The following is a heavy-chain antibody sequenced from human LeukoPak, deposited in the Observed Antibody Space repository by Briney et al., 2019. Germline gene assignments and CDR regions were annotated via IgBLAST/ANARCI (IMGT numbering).Heavy chain of an antibody. Sequence: GASVKVSCKASGCTFTSYAINWVRQAPGQGLEWMGWINTNTGNPTYAQGFTGRFVFSLDTSVSTAYLQISSLRAEDTALYYCARDKYQLPYEIDYWGQGTLVTVSS. D-gene: IGHD2-2*01. CDR1: GCTFTSYA. CDR3: ARDKYQLPYEIDY. V-gene: IGHV7-4-1*02. CDR2: INTNTGNP. J-gene: IGHJ4*02.